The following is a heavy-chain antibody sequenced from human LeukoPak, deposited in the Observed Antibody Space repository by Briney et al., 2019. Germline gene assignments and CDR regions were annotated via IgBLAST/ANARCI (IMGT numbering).Heavy chain of an antibody. CDR2: IYSDNT. Sequence: LSLTCTVSGGSISSGNYYWSWIRQSAGKGLEWVSFIYSDNTHYSDSVKGQFTISRDNSKNTLYLQMNSLRAEDTAVYYCARRAGAYSHPYDYWGQGTLVTVSS. J-gene: IGHJ4*02. CDR1: GGSISSGNYY. D-gene: IGHD4/OR15-4a*01. CDR3: ARRAGAYSHPYDY. V-gene: IGHV3-53*01.